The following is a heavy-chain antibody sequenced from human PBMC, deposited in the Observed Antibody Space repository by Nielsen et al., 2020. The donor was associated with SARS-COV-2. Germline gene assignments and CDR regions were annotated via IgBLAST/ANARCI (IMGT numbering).Heavy chain of an antibody. CDR1: GYSFTNYW. V-gene: IGHV5-51*01. CDR3: ARPSYHDSSGPFEY. D-gene: IGHD3-22*01. CDR2: IYPGDSDT. Sequence: GESLKISCKASGYSFTNYWIGWVRQMPGKGLEWMGIIYPGDSDTTYSPAFQGQVTISADKSISTAYLQWSGLRASDTAMYYCARPSYHDSSGPFEYWGQGTLVTVSS. J-gene: IGHJ4*02.